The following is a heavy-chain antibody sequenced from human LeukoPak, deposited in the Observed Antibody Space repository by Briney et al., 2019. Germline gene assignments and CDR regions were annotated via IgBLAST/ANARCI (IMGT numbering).Heavy chain of an antibody. D-gene: IGHD5-12*01. CDR1: GGSISSYY. V-gene: IGHV4-59*01. CDR3: ARGTWISPDY. J-gene: IGHJ4*02. Sequence: PSETLSLTCTVSGGSISSYYWSWIRQPPGKGLEWIGYIYYSGSTNYNPSLKSRVTISVDTSKNQFSLKLSSVTAADTAVYYCARGTWISPDYWGQGTLVTVSS. CDR2: IYYSGST.